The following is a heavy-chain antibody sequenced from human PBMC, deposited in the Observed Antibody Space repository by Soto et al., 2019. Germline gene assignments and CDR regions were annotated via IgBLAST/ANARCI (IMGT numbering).Heavy chain of an antibody. CDR3: ASGLVAGNFYYYYGMDV. CDR1: GYTFSNYA. Sequence: ASVKVSCKASGYTFSNYAIHWVRQAPGQRLEWMGWISADNGNTNYSQKLQGRVTMTTDTSTSTAYMELRSLRSDDTAVYYCASGLVAGNFYYYYGMDVWGQGTTVTVSS. J-gene: IGHJ6*02. V-gene: IGHV1-18*01. CDR2: ISADNGNT. D-gene: IGHD6-19*01.